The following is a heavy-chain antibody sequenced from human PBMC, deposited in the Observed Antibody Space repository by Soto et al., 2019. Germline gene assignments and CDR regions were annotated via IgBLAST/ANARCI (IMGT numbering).Heavy chain of an antibody. CDR3: AKDPLDESSGSHDY. J-gene: IGHJ4*02. Sequence: EVQLLESGGGLVQPGGSLRLSCAASGFTFSSYAMSWVRQAPGKGLEWVSAISGSGGSTYYADSVKGRFTISRDNSKNTLYLQMNSMRAEDTAVYYCAKDPLDESSGSHDYWGQGTLVTVSS. CDR2: ISGSGGST. CDR1: GFTFSSYA. D-gene: IGHD3-10*01. V-gene: IGHV3-23*01.